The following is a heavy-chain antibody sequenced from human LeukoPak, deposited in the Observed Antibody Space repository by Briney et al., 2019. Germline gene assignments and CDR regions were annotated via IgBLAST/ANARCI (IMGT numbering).Heavy chain of an antibody. J-gene: IGHJ5*02. V-gene: IGHV1-18*01. Sequence: ASVKVSCKASGYTFTSYGISWVRQAPGQGLEWMGWISAYNGNTNYAQKLQGRVTMTTDTSTSTAYMELRSLRSDDTAVYYCARATPSGGSCWFDPWRQGTLVTVSS. CDR2: ISAYNGNT. D-gene: IGHD2-15*01. CDR3: ARATPSGGSCWFDP. CDR1: GYTFTSYG.